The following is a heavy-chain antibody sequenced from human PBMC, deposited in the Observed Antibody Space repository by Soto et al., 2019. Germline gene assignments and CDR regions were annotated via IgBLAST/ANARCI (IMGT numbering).Heavy chain of an antibody. V-gene: IGHV4-59*01. CDR1: GGSISSYY. CDR3: ARDYYGSGSPPLGY. J-gene: IGHJ4*02. CDR2: IYYSGST. D-gene: IGHD3-10*01. Sequence: SETLSLTCTVSGGSISSYYWSWIRQPPGKGLEWIGYIYYSGSTNYNPSLKSRVTISVDTSKNQFSLKLSSVTSADSAVYYCARDYYGSGSPPLGYWGQGTLVTVSS.